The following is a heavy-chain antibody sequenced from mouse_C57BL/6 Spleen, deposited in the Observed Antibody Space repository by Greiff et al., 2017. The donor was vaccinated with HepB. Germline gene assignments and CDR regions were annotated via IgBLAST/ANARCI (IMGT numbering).Heavy chain of an antibody. CDR2: INPNNGGT. CDR1: GYTFTDYY. Sequence: EVQLQQSGPELVKPGASVKISCKASGYTFTDYYMNWVKQSQGKSLEWIGDINPNNGGTSYNQKFKGKATLTVDKSSSTAYMELRSLTSEDSAVYYCARGGIYYGYRNWGQGTLVTVSA. CDR3: ARGGIYYGYRN. J-gene: IGHJ3*01. D-gene: IGHD2-2*01. V-gene: IGHV1-26*01.